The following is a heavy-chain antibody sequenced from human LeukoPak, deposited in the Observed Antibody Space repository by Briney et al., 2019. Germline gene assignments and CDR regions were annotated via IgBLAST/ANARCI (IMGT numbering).Heavy chain of an antibody. CDR3: ARGALHYYYYYMDV. D-gene: IGHD6-6*01. CDR2: INHSGST. CDR1: GGSFSGYY. Sequence: SETLSLTCAVYGGSFSGYYWSWIRQPPGKGLDWIGEINHSGSTNYNPSLKSRVTISVDTSKNQLSLKLSSVTAADTAVYYCARGALHYYYYYMDVWGKGTTVTVSS. J-gene: IGHJ6*03. V-gene: IGHV4-34*01.